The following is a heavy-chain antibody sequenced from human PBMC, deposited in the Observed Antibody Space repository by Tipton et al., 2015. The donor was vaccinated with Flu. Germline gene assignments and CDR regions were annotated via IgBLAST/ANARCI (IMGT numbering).Heavy chain of an antibody. CDR3: ARASFYGSGTLHGMDV. V-gene: IGHV4-61*02. CDR1: GGSVSSGRYY. D-gene: IGHD3-10*01. CDR2: FYTTGST. J-gene: IGHJ6*02. Sequence: TLSLTCTVSGGSVSSGRYYWSWIRQPAGRGLEWIGRFYTTGSTNYNPSLESRVTISVDPSKNQFSLSLSSVTAADTAVYYCARASFYGSGTLHGMDVWGQGTTVTVSS.